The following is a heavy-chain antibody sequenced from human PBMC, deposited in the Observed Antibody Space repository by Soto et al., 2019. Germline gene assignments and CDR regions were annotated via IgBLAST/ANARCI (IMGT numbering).Heavy chain of an antibody. D-gene: IGHD1-26*01. J-gene: IGHJ4*02. CDR1: GGSISGYY. CDR2: ISYSGST. Sequence: SETLSLTCTVSGGSISGYYWSWIRQPPGKGLEWIGYISYSGSTNYNLSLKSRVTISVDTSKNQFSLKLSSVTAADTAVYYRAREGSGSYYDYWGQGTLVTVSS. V-gene: IGHV4-59*12. CDR3: AREGSGSYYDY.